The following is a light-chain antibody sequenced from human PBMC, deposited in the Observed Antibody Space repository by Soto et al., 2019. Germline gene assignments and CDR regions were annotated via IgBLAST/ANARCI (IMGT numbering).Light chain of an antibody. CDR1: QTLNNY. Sequence: IQMTQSPSSVSASVGDRVTITVRASQTLNNYLTWFQQKPGKAPKVLIYAASTLQSGVPSRFSGSGSGAEFTLTISSLQPEDFATYYCQQSFSPLLTFGGGTKVDIK. CDR2: AAS. J-gene: IGKJ4*01. V-gene: IGKV1-39*01. CDR3: QQSFSPLLT.